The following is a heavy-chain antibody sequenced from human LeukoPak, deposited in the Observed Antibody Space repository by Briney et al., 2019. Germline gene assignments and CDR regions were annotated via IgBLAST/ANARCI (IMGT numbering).Heavy chain of an antibody. V-gene: IGHV3-23*01. CDR2: ISGSGGST. CDR1: GFTFSSYA. J-gene: IGHJ4*02. CDR3: ANGLSYYDFWSGSYYFDY. Sequence: PGGSLRLSCAASGFTFSSYAMSWVRQAPGKGLEWVSAISGSGGSTYYADSVKGRFTISRDNSKNTLYLQMNSLRAEDTAVYYCANGLSYYDFWSGSYYFDYWGQGTLVTVSS. D-gene: IGHD3-3*01.